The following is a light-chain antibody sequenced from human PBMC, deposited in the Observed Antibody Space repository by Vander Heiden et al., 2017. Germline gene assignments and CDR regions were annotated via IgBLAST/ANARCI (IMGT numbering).Light chain of an antibody. CDR1: QSVLYNSNNKNY. CDR3: QQYYSTPFT. CDR2: WAS. J-gene: IGKJ4*01. Sequence: EIAMTQSPHSLAVSLGERATINCKSSQSVLYNSNNKNYLAWYQQKPGQPPKLLIYWASTRESGVPDRFSGSGSGTDFTLTISSLQAEDVAVYYCQQYYSTPFTFGGGTKVEIK. V-gene: IGKV4-1*01.